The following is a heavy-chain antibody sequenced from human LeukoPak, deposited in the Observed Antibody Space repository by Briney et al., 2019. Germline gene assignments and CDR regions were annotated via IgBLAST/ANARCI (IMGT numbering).Heavy chain of an antibody. Sequence: ASVKVSCKASGYTFTGYYMHWVRQAPGQGLEWMGWINPNSGGTNYAQKFQGRVTMTRDTSISTAYMELSRLRSDDTAVYYCARDPPGIAAAQGGYFDYRGQGTLVTVSS. CDR2: INPNSGGT. V-gene: IGHV1-2*02. CDR1: GYTFTGYY. CDR3: ARDPPGIAAAQGGYFDY. D-gene: IGHD6-13*01. J-gene: IGHJ4*02.